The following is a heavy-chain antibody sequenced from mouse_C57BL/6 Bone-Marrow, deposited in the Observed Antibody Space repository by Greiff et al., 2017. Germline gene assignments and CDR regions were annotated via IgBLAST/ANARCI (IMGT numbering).Heavy chain of an antibody. CDR3: ARRVYAMCY. CDR1: GFSLTSYG. J-gene: IGHJ4*01. Sequence: QVQLQQSGPGLVQPSQSLSITCTVSGFSLTSYGVHWVRQSPGKGLEWLGVIWSGGSTDYNAAFISRLSISKDNSKSQVFFKMNSLQADDTAIYYSARRVYAMCYWGEGTSDTVSS. V-gene: IGHV2-2*01. CDR2: IWSGGST.